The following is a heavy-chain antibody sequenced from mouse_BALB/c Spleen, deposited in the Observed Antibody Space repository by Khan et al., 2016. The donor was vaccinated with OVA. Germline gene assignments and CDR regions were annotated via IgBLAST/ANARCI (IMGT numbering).Heavy chain of an antibody. CDR1: GFTFSNYD. J-gene: IGHJ3*01. D-gene: IGHD2-2*01. CDR3: ARRGYDEAWFAY. V-gene: IGHV5-6*01. Sequence: EVELVESGGDLVKPGGSLKLSCAASGFTFSNYDMSWVRQTPDKRLGWVATISSAGSYTYYPDSVKGRFTISRDNAKHTLYLQVSSLKSEDTAMYYCARRGYDEAWFAYWGHGTLVTVSA. CDR2: ISSAGSYT.